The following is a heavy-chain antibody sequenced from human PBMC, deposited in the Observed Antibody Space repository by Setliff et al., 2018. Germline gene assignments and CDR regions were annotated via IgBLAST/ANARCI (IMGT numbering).Heavy chain of an antibody. CDR3: VRDRTADSYGLDV. J-gene: IGHJ6*02. CDR2: IYHNGNT. Sequence: SETLSLTCTVSGGSISPYFWSWIRQPPGKGLEWIGYIYHNGNTNFNPSLKTRVTMSVDPSKNQFALDLRSVTAADTAVYYCVRDRTADSYGLDVWAQGTTVTVS. D-gene: IGHD3-16*01. V-gene: IGHV4-59*01. CDR1: GGSISPYF.